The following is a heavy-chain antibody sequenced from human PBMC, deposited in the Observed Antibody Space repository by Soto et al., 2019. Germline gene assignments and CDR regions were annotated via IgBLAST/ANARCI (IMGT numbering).Heavy chain of an antibody. J-gene: IGHJ4*02. CDR2: IYYSGST. D-gene: IGHD1-26*01. Sequence: SETLSLTCTVSGGSISRYYWSWIRQPPGKGLEWIGYIYYSGSTNYNPSLKSRVTTSVDTSKNQFSLKLSSVTAADTAVYYCARRYGGNFDYWGQGTLVTVSS. V-gene: IGHV4-59*01. CDR1: GGSISRYY. CDR3: ARRYGGNFDY.